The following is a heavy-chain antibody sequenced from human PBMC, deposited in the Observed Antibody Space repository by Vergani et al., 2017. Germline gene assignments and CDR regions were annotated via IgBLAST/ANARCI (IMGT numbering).Heavy chain of an antibody. Sequence: QVQLQESGPGLVKPSETLSLTCAVSGYSISSGYYWGWIRQPPGKGLEWIGSIYHSGSTYYNPSLKSRVTIPVDTSKNQFSLKLSSVTAADTAVYYCARDPSGDSSCYYYPLFDYWGQGTLVTVSS. J-gene: IGHJ4*02. D-gene: IGHD3-22*01. V-gene: IGHV4-38-2*02. CDR2: IYHSGST. CDR1: GYSISSGYY. CDR3: ARDPSGDSSCYYYPLFDY.